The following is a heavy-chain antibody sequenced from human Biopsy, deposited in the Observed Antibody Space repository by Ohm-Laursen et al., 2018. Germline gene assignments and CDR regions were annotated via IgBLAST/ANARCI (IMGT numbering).Heavy chain of an antibody. V-gene: IGHV1-18*01. CDR3: ARDYYPYVDYLKDVPLCDS. CDR2: INTYSGNT. Sequence: GSSVKVSCKASGYTFTTYGISWVRQAPGQGLEWMGWINTYSGNTNYGKKFHDRVIMTSDTSTSTAYLEHRSLRFDDTAVYYCARDYYPYVDYLKDVPLCDSWGQGTLVTVSS. J-gene: IGHJ4*02. CDR1: GYTFTTYG. D-gene: IGHD4-17*01.